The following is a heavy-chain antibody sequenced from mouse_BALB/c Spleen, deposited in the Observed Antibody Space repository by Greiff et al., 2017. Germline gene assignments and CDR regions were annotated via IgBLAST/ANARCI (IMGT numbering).Heavy chain of an antibody. Sequence: EVQLQESGPRLVKPSQTLSLTCSVTGYSITSGYWYWIRKFPGNKLEYMGYISDSGSTYYNPSLKRRISITRDTSKNQYYLQLNSVTTEDTATDYGAGSSGNYAVYYFDYWGQGTTLTVSS. V-gene: IGHV3-8*02. D-gene: IGHD2-1*01. CDR1: GYSITSGY. CDR2: ISDSGST. J-gene: IGHJ2*01. CDR3: AGSSGNYAVYYFDY.